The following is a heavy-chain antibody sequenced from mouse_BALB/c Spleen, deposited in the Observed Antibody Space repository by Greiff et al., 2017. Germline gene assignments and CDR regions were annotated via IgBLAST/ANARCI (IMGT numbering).Heavy chain of an antibody. CDR2: ISYSGST. V-gene: IGHV3-2*02. Sequence: EVQLQESGPGLVKPSQSLSLTCTVTGYSITSDYAWNWIRQFPGNKLEWMGYISYSGSTSYNPSLKSRISITRDTSKNQFFLQLNSVTTEDTATYYCARKTPSANWDGYFDVWGAGTTVTVSS. D-gene: IGHD4-1*01. J-gene: IGHJ1*01. CDR1: GYSITSDYA. CDR3: ARKTPSANWDGYFDV.